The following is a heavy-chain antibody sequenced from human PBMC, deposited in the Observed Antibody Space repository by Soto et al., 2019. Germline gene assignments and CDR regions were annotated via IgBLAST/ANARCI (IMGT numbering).Heavy chain of an antibody. Sequence: PSETLSLTCTVSGGSISSSSYYWGWIRQPPGKGLEWIGSIYYSGSTYYNPSLKSRVTISVDKSRNQFSLKLKSVTAADTAVYYCARVAYYYDTSGYFDSWGQGTLVTVSS. CDR3: ARVAYYYDTSGYFDS. CDR1: GGSISSSSYY. CDR2: IYYSGST. V-gene: IGHV4-39*07. D-gene: IGHD3-22*01. J-gene: IGHJ4*02.